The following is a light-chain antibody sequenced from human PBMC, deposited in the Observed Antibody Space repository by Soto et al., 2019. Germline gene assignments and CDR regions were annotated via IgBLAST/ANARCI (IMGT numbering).Light chain of an antibody. CDR3: QQYGSSPWG. Sequence: EIVFTQSPGTLSLSPGERATLSCRASQSVSSSYLSWYQQKPGQAPRLLIYGASSRATGIPDRFSGSGSGTDLTLTISRLEPEDFAVYYYQQYGSSPWGFGQGTEVEIK. CDR1: QSVSSSY. V-gene: IGKV3-20*01. CDR2: GAS. J-gene: IGKJ1*01.